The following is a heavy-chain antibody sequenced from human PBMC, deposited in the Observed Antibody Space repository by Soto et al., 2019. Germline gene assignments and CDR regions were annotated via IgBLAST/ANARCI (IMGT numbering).Heavy chain of an antibody. V-gene: IGHV3-30*04. Sequence: GGSLRLSCAASGFTFSSYAMHWVRQAPGKGLEWVAVISYDGSNKYYADSVKGRFTISRGNSKKTLYLQMNSLRAEDTAVYYCAREGFDYYYGSGSYSYYYYGMDVWGQGTTVTVSS. J-gene: IGHJ6*02. D-gene: IGHD3-10*01. CDR2: ISYDGSNK. CDR3: AREGFDYYYGSGSYSYYYYGMDV. CDR1: GFTFSSYA.